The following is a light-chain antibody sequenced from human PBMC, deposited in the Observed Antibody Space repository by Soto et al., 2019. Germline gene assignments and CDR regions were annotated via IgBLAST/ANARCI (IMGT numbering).Light chain of an antibody. J-gene: IGKJ2*01. V-gene: IGKV1-5*01. Sequence: EIQMTQSPSTMSASVEDRVTITCRASQSITRWLAWYQHKPGKAHKILISDASSLKSGDPARFSDSGSGTEFPHTGNSLQHDDFATDYCHQYNACPFTLGQGTQLELK. CDR1: QSITRW. CDR2: DAS. CDR3: HQYNACPFT.